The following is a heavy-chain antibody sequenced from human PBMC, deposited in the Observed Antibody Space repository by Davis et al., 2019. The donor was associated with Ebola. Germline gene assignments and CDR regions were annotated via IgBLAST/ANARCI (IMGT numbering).Heavy chain of an antibody. CDR3: ANIGGGMDV. V-gene: IGHV3-74*01. Sequence: PGGSLRLSCAASGFTFSSYWMHWVRQAPGKGLVWVSRINSDGSSTSYADSVKGRFTISRDNAKNSLYLQMNSLRAEDTALYYCANIGGGMDVWGQGTTVTVSS. CDR1: GFTFSSYW. J-gene: IGHJ6*02. D-gene: IGHD3-16*01. CDR2: INSDGSST.